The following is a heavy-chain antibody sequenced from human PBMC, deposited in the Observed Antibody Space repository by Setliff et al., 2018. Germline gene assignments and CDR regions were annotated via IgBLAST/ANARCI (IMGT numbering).Heavy chain of an antibody. V-gene: IGHV3-23*01. CDR2: ITGSGAGT. CDR1: GLPFSISS. Sequence: GGSLRLSCAASGLPFSISSMHWVRQAPGKGLEWVSGITGSGAGTYYADSVEGRFTISRDNSKNTLYLQMRSLRAEDTAIYYCARDWGGVGATYAFDIWGQGTMVTVSS. J-gene: IGHJ3*02. D-gene: IGHD1-26*01. CDR3: ARDWGGVGATYAFDI.